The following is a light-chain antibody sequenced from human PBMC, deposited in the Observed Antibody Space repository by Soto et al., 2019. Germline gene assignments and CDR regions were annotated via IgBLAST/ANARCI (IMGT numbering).Light chain of an antibody. CDR2: EVS. Sequence: QSALTQPPSASGSPGQSVTISCTGTSSDIGTYNYVSWYQQHPGKAPKLMIKEVSKRPSGVPDRLSGSKSGNTASLIVSGLQAEDEADYYCSSYAGSNDRWVFGGGTKLTVL. V-gene: IGLV2-8*01. CDR3: SSYAGSNDRWV. J-gene: IGLJ3*02. CDR1: SSDIGTYNY.